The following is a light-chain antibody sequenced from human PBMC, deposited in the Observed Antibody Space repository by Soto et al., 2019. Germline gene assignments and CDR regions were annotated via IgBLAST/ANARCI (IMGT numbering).Light chain of an antibody. Sequence: QSALTQPASVSGSPGQSITISCTGTSSDVGVYDYVSWYQQQSGKAPKLMIHEVSNRPSGVSNQFSGSKSGNTASLTISGLQAEDEADYYCSSFTSSRAYVFGIGTKVTVL. V-gene: IGLV2-14*01. J-gene: IGLJ1*01. CDR1: SSDVGVYDY. CDR2: EVS. CDR3: SSFTSSRAYV.